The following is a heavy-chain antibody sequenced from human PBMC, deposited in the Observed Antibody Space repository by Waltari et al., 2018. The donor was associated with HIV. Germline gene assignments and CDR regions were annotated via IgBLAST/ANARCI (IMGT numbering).Heavy chain of an antibody. J-gene: IGHJ2*01. CDR3: ARRWTTVTTDSLDL. Sequence: QVQLQQWGAGLLKPSETLSLTCAVYGGSFNGYSWSWIRQSPGKGLEWIGESNHGGSTIYVPPLKSRVTISVDTSKNQFSLKLSFVTAADTAVYYCARRWTTVTTDSLDLWGRGTLVTVSS. CDR1: GGSFNGYS. CDR2: SNHGGST. D-gene: IGHD4-17*01. V-gene: IGHV4-34*01.